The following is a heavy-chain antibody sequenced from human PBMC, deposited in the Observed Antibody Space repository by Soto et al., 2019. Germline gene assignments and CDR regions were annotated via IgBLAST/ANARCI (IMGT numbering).Heavy chain of an antibody. CDR3: AKDRFHDYGGNSGGY. J-gene: IGHJ4*02. Sequence: ESGGGVVQPGRSLRLSCAASGFTFSSYGMHWVRQAPGKGLEWVAVISYDGSNKYYADSVKGRFTISRDNSKNTLYLQMNSLRAEDTAVYYCAKDRFHDYGGNSGGYWGQGTLVTVSS. V-gene: IGHV3-30*18. D-gene: IGHD4-17*01. CDR1: GFTFSSYG. CDR2: ISYDGSNK.